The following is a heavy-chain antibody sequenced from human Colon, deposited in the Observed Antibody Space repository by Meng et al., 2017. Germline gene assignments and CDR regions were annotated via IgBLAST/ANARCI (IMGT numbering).Heavy chain of an antibody. J-gene: IGHJ5*02. Sequence: QVYDQGLVQPPLTLQPTCTVSGGSMSSGDYYWSWIRQPPGKGLEWIGYIYYSGSTYSNASLKSRVTISIDRSKNQFSLKLSSVTAADTAVYYCARDRKHYGERGWFDPWGQGTLVTVSS. CDR1: GGSMSSGDYY. D-gene: IGHD4-17*01. CDR2: IYYSGST. V-gene: IGHV4-30-4*01. CDR3: ARDRKHYGERGWFDP.